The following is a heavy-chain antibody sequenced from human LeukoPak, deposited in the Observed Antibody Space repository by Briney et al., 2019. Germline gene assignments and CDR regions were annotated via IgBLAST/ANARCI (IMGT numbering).Heavy chain of an antibody. D-gene: IGHD3-16*01. V-gene: IGHV1-18*01. CDR3: ASGGPSHEY. CDR2: ISAYNGNT. J-gene: IGHJ4*02. Sequence: GASVKVSCKASGYTFTTYVIIWVRQAPGQGLEWMGWISAYNGNTNYAQRLQGRVAMTTDTSTRTAYMELRSMRSDGTAVYYCASGGPSHEYWGQGTLVTVSS. CDR1: GYTFTTYV.